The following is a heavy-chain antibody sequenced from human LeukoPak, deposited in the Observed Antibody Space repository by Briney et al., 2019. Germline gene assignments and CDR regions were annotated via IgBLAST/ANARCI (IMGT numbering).Heavy chain of an antibody. CDR2: ISGYGGTT. J-gene: IGHJ4*02. CDR1: GFIFRGYV. CDR3: ARDSGDRTVDY. Sequence: GGSLRLSCTASGFIFRGYVMSWVRQAPGKGLEWVSDISGYGGTTYYADSVKGRFTISRDNSKNTLYLQMNSLRAEDTAVYYCARDSGDRTVDYWGQGTLVTVSS. D-gene: IGHD3-10*01. V-gene: IGHV3-23*01.